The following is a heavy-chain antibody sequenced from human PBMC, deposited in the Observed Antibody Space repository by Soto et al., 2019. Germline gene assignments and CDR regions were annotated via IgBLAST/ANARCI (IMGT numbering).Heavy chain of an antibody. CDR2: IKSKTDGGTT. Sequence: TGGFLRLSCAASGFTFSNAWMSWVRQAPGKGLEWVGRIKSKTDGGTTDYAAPVKGRFTISRDDSKNTLYLQMNSLKTEDTAVYYCTTDLTTVTNPRPYMDVWGKGTTVTVSS. CDR1: GFTFSNAW. D-gene: IGHD4-17*01. J-gene: IGHJ6*03. CDR3: TTDLTTVTNPRPYMDV. V-gene: IGHV3-15*01.